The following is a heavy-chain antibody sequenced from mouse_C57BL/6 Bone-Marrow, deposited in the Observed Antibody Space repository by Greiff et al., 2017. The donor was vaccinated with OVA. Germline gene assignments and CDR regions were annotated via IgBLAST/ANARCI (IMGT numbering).Heavy chain of an antibody. Sequence: VKLVESGAELARPGASVKLSCKASGYTFTSYGISWVKQRTGQGLEWIGEIYPRSGNTYYNEKFKGKATLTADKSSSTAYMELRSLTSEDSAVYFCARGEDYYGSSPRWYFDVWGTGTTVTVSS. CDR3: ARGEDYYGSSPRWYFDV. V-gene: IGHV1-81*01. J-gene: IGHJ1*03. CDR1: GYTFTSYG. D-gene: IGHD1-1*01. CDR2: IYPRSGNT.